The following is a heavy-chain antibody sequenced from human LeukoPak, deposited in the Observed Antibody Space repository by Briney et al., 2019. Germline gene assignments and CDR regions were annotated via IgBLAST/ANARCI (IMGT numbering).Heavy chain of an antibody. CDR3: ARGRFKAQDIDN. CDR2: ISSSSITV. V-gene: IGHV3-48*01. J-gene: IGHJ4*02. D-gene: IGHD2-15*01. Sequence: GGSLRLSCAASGFTFSDYRMSWVRQAPGKGLEWVSDISSSSITVYADSVKGRFTISRDNAKNSLYLQMNSLRDEDTAVYYCARGRFKAQDIDNWGQGTLVTVSS. CDR1: GFTFSDYR.